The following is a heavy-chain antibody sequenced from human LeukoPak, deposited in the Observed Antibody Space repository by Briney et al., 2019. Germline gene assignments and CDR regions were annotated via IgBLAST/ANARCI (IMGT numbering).Heavy chain of an antibody. Sequence: SETLSLTCAVSGGSLSSTTSYWGWIRQPPGKGLEWLGRIYYSGSTFYNPSLKSRVTISVDTSKNQLSLRLSSVTAANTAVYYCARHGSTDYFDYWGQGTLVTVSS. CDR2: IYYSGST. D-gene: IGHD2-2*03. V-gene: IGHV4-39*01. CDR3: ARHGSTDYFDY. J-gene: IGHJ4*02. CDR1: GGSLSSTTSY.